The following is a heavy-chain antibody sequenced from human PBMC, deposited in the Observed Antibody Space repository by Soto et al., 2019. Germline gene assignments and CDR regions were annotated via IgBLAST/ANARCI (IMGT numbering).Heavy chain of an antibody. CDR2: ISGSGGST. CDR1: GFTFSSYA. V-gene: IGHV3-23*01. J-gene: IGHJ4*02. Sequence: GGSLRLSCAASGFTFSSYAMSWVRQAPGKGLEWVSAISGSGGSTYYADSVKGRFTISRDNSKNTLYLQMNSLRAEDTAVYYCAKEGFSLSMVRGVMYSDYWGQGTLVTVSS. CDR3: AKEGFSLSMVRGVMYSDY. D-gene: IGHD3-10*01.